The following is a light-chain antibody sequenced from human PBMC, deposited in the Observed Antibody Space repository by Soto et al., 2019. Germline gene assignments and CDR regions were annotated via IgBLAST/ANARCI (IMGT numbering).Light chain of an antibody. J-gene: IGKJ1*01. Sequence: DIQMTQSPSTLSGSVGDRVTITCRASQTISSWLALYQQKPGKAPKLLIYKASTLKSGVPSRFSVSGSGTEFTLTISSLQPDDFATYYCQHYNSYSEAFGQGTKVELK. CDR1: QTISSW. V-gene: IGKV1-5*03. CDR2: KAS. CDR3: QHYNSYSEA.